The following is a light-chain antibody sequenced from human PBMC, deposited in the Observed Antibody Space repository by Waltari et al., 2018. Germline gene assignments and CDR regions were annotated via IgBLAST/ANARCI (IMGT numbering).Light chain of an antibody. V-gene: IGKV1-5*03. CDR1: QSISIW. J-gene: IGKJ3*01. Sequence: DIQMTQSPSTLSAYVGDRVTITCRASQSISIWLAWYQQKPGKAPKLLIYKASSLESGVPSRFSGSGSGTEFTLTISSLQPDDVATYYCQQYNSYLFTFGPGTKVDIK. CDR2: KAS. CDR3: QQYNSYLFT.